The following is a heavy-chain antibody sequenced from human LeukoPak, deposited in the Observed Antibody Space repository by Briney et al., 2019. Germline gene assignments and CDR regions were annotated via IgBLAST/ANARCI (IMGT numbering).Heavy chain of an antibody. CDR1: GYSISSGYY. J-gene: IGHJ3*02. D-gene: IGHD6-13*01. V-gene: IGHV4-38-2*02. Sequence: SETLSLTCTVSGYSISSGYYWGWIRQPPGKGLEWIGSIYHSGSTYYNPSLKSRVTISVDTSKNQFSLKLSSVTAADTAVYYCARVRSSSWVHDAFDIWGQGTMVTVSS. CDR2: IYHSGST. CDR3: ARVRSSSWVHDAFDI.